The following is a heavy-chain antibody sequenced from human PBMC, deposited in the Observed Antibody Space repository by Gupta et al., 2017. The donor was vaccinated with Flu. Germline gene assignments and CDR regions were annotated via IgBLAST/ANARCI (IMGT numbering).Heavy chain of an antibody. D-gene: IGHD2-8*01. J-gene: IGHJ3*02. CDR1: VLAFADYL. CDR2: IRRRIGGGTT. V-gene: IGHV3-49*02. Sequence: QLVESGGGLVQPGQSLILSCSTPVLAFADYLVTWVRQARGKGLEWMGFIRRRIGGGTTEYAAYVKHRFFTSRDNTRGVAWLQMNSLQSEDTAMYYCTRKFCSSGVCHRAFDIWGQGTMVTVSS. CDR3: TRKFCSSGVCHRAFDI.